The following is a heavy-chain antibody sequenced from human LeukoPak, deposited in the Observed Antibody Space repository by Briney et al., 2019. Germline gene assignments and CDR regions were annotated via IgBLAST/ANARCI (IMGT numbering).Heavy chain of an antibody. J-gene: IGHJ5*02. Sequence: GGSLRLSCAASGFTVSSNYMSWVRPAPGKGLEWVSVIYSGGSTYYADSVKGRFTISRDNSKNTLYLQMNSLRAEDTAVYYCARGRIAANPARDPWGQGTLVTVSS. CDR2: IYSGGST. CDR3: ARGRIAANPARDP. CDR1: GFTVSSNY. D-gene: IGHD6-25*01. V-gene: IGHV3-66*02.